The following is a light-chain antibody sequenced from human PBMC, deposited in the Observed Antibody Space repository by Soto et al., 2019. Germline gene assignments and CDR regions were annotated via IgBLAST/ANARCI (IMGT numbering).Light chain of an antibody. Sequence: IQLTQSPSTLSASLGDRVTITCRASQGIGTALAWYHQRPGNSPDLLVYDASTLQSGLPSRFSGSGSETDFSLTISGLQPEDFGDYYCQQFNTKPLTFGGGTRVEIK. CDR1: QGIGTA. V-gene: IGKV1-13*02. CDR2: DAS. CDR3: QQFNTKPLT. J-gene: IGKJ4*01.